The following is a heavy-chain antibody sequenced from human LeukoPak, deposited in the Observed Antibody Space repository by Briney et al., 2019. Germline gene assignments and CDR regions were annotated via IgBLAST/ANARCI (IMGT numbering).Heavy chain of an antibody. CDR2: IYYSGST. CDR3: ARARDYYDSSGYYYDAFDI. Sequence: SETLSLTCTVSGGSISSGSYYWGWIRQPPGKGLEWIGTIYYSGSTYYNPSLKSRVTISVDTSKNQFSLKLRSVTAADTAVYYCARARDYYDSSGYYYDAFDIWGQGTMVTVSS. CDR1: GGSISSGSYY. D-gene: IGHD3-22*01. V-gene: IGHV4-39*07. J-gene: IGHJ3*02.